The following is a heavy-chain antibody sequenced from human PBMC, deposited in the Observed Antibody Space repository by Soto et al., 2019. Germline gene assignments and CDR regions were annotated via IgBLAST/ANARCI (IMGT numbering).Heavy chain of an antibody. CDR2: IYYSGST. CDR1: GGSISTYY. J-gene: IGHJ4*02. CDR3: AGGTYYFDY. Sequence: SETLSLTCTVSGGSISTYYWSWIRQSPGKGLEWIGYIYYSGSTNYNPSLKSRVTISVDTSKNQFSLQMNSLRAEDTAVYYCAGGTYYFDYCGQGTLVTVSS. V-gene: IGHV4-59*12. D-gene: IGHD1-26*01.